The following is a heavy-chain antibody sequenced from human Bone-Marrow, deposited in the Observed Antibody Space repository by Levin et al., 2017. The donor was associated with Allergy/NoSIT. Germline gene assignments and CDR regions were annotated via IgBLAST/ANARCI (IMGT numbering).Heavy chain of an antibody. D-gene: IGHD4-17*01. J-gene: IGHJ6*03. CDR3: ARDLGALATTGHYYYYMDG. CDR1: GYTFTSYA. Sequence: ASVKVSCKASGYTFTSYAMNWVRQAPGQGLEWMGWINTNTGNPTYAQGFTGRFVFSLDTSVSTAYLQISSLKAEDTAVYYCARDLGALATTGHYYYYMDGWGKGTTVTVSS. CDR2: INTNTGNP. V-gene: IGHV7-4-1*02.